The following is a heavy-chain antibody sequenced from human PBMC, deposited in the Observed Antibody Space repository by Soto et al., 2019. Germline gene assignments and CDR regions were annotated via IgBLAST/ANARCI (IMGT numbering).Heavy chain of an antibody. J-gene: IGHJ4*02. V-gene: IGHV1-3*01. CDR1: GYNFTTYV. Sequence: QVQLVQSGAEVKQPGASASVSCKASGYNFTTYVVHWLRQAPGQGPEWMGWINCGSANTVYSQKFQGRVTFTRDTSARTAYMDLTSLTSGDTAVYYCARGYTSGWTFDFWGRGTLVTVSS. CDR3: ARGYTSGWTFDF. CDR2: INCGSANT. D-gene: IGHD6-19*01.